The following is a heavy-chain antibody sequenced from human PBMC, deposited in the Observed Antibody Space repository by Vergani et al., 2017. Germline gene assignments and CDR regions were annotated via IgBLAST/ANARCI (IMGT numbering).Heavy chain of an antibody. J-gene: IGHJ5*02. V-gene: IGHV3-30-3*01. CDR3: ARDRFVQRHGTGGFAP. CDR1: GFTFSSYA. CDR2: TSYDGSNK. Sequence: QVPLVESGGGVVQPGRSRRLSCAASGFTFSSYAMHWVRQSPGKGLEWMAVTSYDGSNKYYADSVKGRFTISRDNSKNTLFLHMNSLRAEDTAVYYCARDRFVQRHGTGGFAPWGQGTLVIVSS. D-gene: IGHD6-25*01.